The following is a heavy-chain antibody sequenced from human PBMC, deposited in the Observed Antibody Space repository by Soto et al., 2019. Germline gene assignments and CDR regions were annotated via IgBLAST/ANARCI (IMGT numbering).Heavy chain of an antibody. Sequence: ASVKVSCKASGNTFTSYAVHWVRQAPGQRLEWMGWINAGNGNTKYSQKFQGRVTITRDTSASTAYMELSSLISEDTAVHYCARERDSTIFGVVLTYGMDVWGQGTTVTVSS. D-gene: IGHD3-3*01. CDR2: INAGNGNT. CDR1: GNTFTSYA. V-gene: IGHV1-3*01. CDR3: ARERDSTIFGVVLTYGMDV. J-gene: IGHJ6*02.